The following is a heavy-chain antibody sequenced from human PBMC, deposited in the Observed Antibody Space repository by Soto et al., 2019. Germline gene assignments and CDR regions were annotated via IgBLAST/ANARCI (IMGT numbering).Heavy chain of an antibody. Sequence: AGTLTLTCTVSGCSISSYDWSWIRQPPGKGLEWIGDIYDSGSTNYNPSLKSRVTISVDTSKNPFSLKLSSVTAADTAVYYCAREKSSGRYAYYFDYWGQGTLVTVSS. J-gene: IGHJ4*02. CDR3: AREKSSGRYAYYFDY. CDR2: IYDSGST. D-gene: IGHD6-19*01. V-gene: IGHV4-59*12. CDR1: GCSISSYD.